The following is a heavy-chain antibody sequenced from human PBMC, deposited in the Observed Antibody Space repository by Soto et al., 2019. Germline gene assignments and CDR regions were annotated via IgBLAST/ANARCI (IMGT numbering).Heavy chain of an antibody. V-gene: IGHV3-23*01. CDR3: AKEDVGGYYYSGL. Sequence: PGGSLRLSCAASGFTFSSYGMSWVRQAPGKGLEWVSVISDGGGSTFYADSVKGRFTISRDNSKNTLYLQMNSLRAEDTAIYYCAKEDVGGYYYSGLWGRGTLVTVSS. D-gene: IGHD1-26*01. J-gene: IGHJ4*02. CDR1: GFTFSSYG. CDR2: ISDGGGST.